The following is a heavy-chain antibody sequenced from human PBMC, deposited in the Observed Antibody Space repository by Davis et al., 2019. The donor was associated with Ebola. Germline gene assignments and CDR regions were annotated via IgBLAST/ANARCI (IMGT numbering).Heavy chain of an antibody. CDR1: GFTFSDYY. V-gene: IGHV3-11*04. J-gene: IGHJ3*02. Sequence: GGSLRLSCAASGFTFSDYYMSWIRQAPGKGLEWVSYISSSGSTIYYADSVKGRFTISRDNSKNTLYLQMNSLRAEDTAVYYCAKGEWGEDISDIVVVVAALGAFDIWGQGTMVTVSS. CDR3: AKGEWGEDISDIVVVVAALGAFDI. CDR2: ISSSGSTI. D-gene: IGHD2-15*01.